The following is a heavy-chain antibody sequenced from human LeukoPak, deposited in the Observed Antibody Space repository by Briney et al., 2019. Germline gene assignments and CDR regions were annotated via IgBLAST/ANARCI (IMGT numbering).Heavy chain of an antibody. D-gene: IGHD3-16*01. V-gene: IGHV4-59*01. CDR1: GGCISSYY. J-gene: IGHJ4*02. Sequence: SETLSLTCTVSGGCISSYYWSWIRQPPGKGLEWIGDIYYSGRTNFNTSPKSRVTVSVDTSKTQFSLKLSSVTAADTAVYYCAADFPGGLYDDCVWGSWVYWGQGTLVTVSS. CDR3: AADFPGGLYDDCVWGSWVY. CDR2: IYYSGRT.